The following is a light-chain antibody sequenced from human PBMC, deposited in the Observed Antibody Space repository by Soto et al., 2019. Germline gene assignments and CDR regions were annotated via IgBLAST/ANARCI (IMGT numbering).Light chain of an antibody. CDR3: QQRST. V-gene: IGKV3D-11*01. CDR1: QYINTR. J-gene: IGKJ5*01. CDR2: QTS. Sequence: SPATLSSFPFDRFTLSFLALQYINTRLSWYQHRPGQPPRRLIYQTSIRAAGIPARFSASGTGTDFTLTISSLEPEDFAVYYCQQRSTFGQGTLLEIK.